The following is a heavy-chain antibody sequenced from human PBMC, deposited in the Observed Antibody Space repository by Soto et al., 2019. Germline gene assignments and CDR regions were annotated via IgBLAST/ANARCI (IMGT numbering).Heavy chain of an antibody. CDR1: GFTFSSHA. CDR3: ASLGSDAFDI. Sequence: QVQLVESGGGVVQPGRSLRLSCAASGFTFSSHAMHWVRQAPGKGLEWVAVISYDGSNKYYADSVKGRFTISRDNSKNMLYLQMNSLRAEDTAVYYCASLGSDAFDIWGQGTMVTVSS. J-gene: IGHJ3*02. V-gene: IGHV3-30-3*01. CDR2: ISYDGSNK. D-gene: IGHD3-10*01.